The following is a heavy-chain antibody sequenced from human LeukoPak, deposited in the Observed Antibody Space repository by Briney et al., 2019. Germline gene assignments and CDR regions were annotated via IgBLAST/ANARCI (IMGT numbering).Heavy chain of an antibody. V-gene: IGHV3-30*02. CDR2: IRYDGSNK. CDR3: AKGPYIAAADYYYGMDV. CDR1: GFTFSSYG. J-gene: IGHJ6*02. Sequence: GGSLRLSCAASGFTFSSYGMHWVRQAPGKGLEWVAFIRYDGSNKYYADSVKGRFTISRDNSKNSLYLQMNSLRTEDTALYYCAKGPYIAAADYYYGMDVWGQGTTVTASS. D-gene: IGHD6-13*01.